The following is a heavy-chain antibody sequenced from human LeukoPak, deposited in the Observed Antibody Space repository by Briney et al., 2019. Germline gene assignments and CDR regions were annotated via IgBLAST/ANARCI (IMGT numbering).Heavy chain of an antibody. CDR1: GFTFSSYA. CDR2: ISGSGGST. CDR3: AKDVVGGYETYYFGY. V-gene: IGHV3-23*01. J-gene: IGHJ4*02. Sequence: GGSLRLSCAASGFTFSSYAMSWVRQAPGKGLEWVSAISGSGGSTYFADPVKGRFTISRDNSKNTLYLQMNSLRAEDTAVYYCAKDVVGGYETYYFGYWGQGTLVTVSS. D-gene: IGHD5-12*01.